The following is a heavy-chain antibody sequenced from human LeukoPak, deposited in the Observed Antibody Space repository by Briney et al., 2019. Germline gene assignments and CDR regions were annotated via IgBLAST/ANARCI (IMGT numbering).Heavy chain of an antibody. Sequence: SETLSLTCAVYGGSFSGYYWSWIRQPPGKGLEWIGEINHSGSTNYNPSLKSRVTISVDTSKNQFSLKLSSVTAADTAVYYCARGSLGGSYYGYWGQGTLVTVSS. J-gene: IGHJ4*02. D-gene: IGHD1-26*01. CDR1: GGSFSGYY. CDR3: ARGSLGGSYYGY. V-gene: IGHV4-34*01. CDR2: INHSGST.